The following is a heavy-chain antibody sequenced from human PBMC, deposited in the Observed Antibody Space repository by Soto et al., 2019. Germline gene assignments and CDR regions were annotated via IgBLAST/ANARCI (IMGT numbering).Heavy chain of an antibody. CDR2: ISYDGSNK. D-gene: IGHD3-10*01. J-gene: IGHJ5*02. Sequence: QVQLVESGGGVVQPGRSLRLSCAASGFTFSSYDMHWVRQAPGKGLEWVAVISYDGSNKYHADSEKGRFIISRDNSKNTLYLQMNSLRVEDTAVYYCVSDREGDPWCQETLVTVSS. CDR1: GFTFSSYD. V-gene: IGHV3-30-3*01. CDR3: VSDREGDP.